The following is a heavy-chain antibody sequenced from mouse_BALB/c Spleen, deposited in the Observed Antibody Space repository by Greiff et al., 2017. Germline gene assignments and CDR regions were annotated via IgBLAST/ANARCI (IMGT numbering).Heavy chain of an antibody. CDR2: ISTYSGKT. Sequence: QVPLQQSGPELVRPGVSVKISCKGSGYTFTDYAMHRVKQSHAKSLEWIGVISTYSGKTNYNQKFKGKATMTVDKSSSTAYMELARLTSEDSAIYYCARDGMDYHFAYWGQGTLVTVSA. J-gene: IGHJ3*01. D-gene: IGHD1-1*01. V-gene: IGHV1-67*01. CDR3: ARDGMDYHFAY. CDR1: GYTFTDYA.